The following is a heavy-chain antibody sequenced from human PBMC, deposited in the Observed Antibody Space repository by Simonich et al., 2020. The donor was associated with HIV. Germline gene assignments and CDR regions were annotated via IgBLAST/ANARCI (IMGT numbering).Heavy chain of an antibody. CDR2: INNSGST. D-gene: IGHD5-12*01. V-gene: IGHV4-34*01. CDR1: GGSFSGYY. CDR3: ARRTGYDLDY. Sequence: QVHLQQWGAGLLKPSETLSLTCAVYGGSFSGYYWSWIRQPPGKGLEWIGEINNSGSTDYTPSLKGRVTRSVDTSKNQFSLKLSSVTAADTAVYYCARRTGYDLDYWGQGTLVTVSS. J-gene: IGHJ4*02.